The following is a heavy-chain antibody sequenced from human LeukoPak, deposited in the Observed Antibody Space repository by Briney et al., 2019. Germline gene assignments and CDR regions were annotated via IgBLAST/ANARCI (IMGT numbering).Heavy chain of an antibody. J-gene: IGHJ6*02. CDR2: ISDSGGST. CDR1: GFTFSSYA. CDR3: ARGRERPYYDFWSGYYRPVGMDV. V-gene: IGHV3-23*01. D-gene: IGHD3-3*01. Sequence: QPGGSLRLSCAASGFTFSSYAMSWVRQAPGKGLEWVSYISDSGGSTYYADSVKGRFTISGDNSKNTLYLQMNSLRAEDTAVYYCARGRERPYYDFWSGYYRPVGMDVWGQGTTVTVSS.